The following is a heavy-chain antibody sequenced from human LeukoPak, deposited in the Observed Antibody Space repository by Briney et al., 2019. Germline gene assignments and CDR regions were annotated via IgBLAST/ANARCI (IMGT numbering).Heavy chain of an antibody. CDR2: ISSTGSNV. V-gene: IGHV3-11*01. J-gene: IGHJ4*02. Sequence: GESLRLSCAASGFIFSDYYMSRIRQAPGKGLEWVLYISSTGSNVYYADSVKGRFTISRDNAKNSLYLQMNSLRDEDTAVYYCANRQSFDYWGQGTLVTVSS. CDR1: GFIFSDYY. CDR3: ANRQSFDY.